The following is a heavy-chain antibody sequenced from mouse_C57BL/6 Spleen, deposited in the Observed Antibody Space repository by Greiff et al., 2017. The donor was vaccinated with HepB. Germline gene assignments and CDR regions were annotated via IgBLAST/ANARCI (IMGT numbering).Heavy chain of an antibody. V-gene: IGHV1-7*01. CDR1: GYTFTSYW. Sequence: VQLQQSGAELAKPGASVKLSCKASGYTFTSYWMHWVKQRPGQGLEWIGYINPSSGYTKYNQKFKDKATLTADNSSSTAYMQLSSLTYEDSAVYYCASGETYFDYWGQGTTLTVSS. J-gene: IGHJ2*01. CDR3: ASGETYFDY. CDR2: INPSSGYT.